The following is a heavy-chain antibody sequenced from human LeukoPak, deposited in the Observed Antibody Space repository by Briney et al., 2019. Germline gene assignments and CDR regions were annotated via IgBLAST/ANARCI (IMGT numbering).Heavy chain of an antibody. CDR1: GFTFSKHG. CDR2: IWYDGSNK. Sequence: GGSLRLSCAASGFTFSKHGMSWVRQAPGKGLEWVAVIWYDGSNKYYADSVKGRFTISRDNSKNTLSLQMNSLRAEDTAVYYCARGSDGDLDYWGQGTLVTVSS. D-gene: IGHD4-17*01. CDR3: ARGSDGDLDY. V-gene: IGHV3-33*07. J-gene: IGHJ4*02.